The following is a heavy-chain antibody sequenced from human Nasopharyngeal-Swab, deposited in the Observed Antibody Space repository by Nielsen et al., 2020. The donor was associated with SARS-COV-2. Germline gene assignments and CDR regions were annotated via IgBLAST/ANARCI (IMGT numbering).Heavy chain of an antibody. D-gene: IGHD6-13*01. CDR3: APVVSSSSPP. J-gene: IGHJ5*02. Sequence: SVKVSCKASGGTFSSYAISWVRPAPGQGLEWMGGIIPIFGTANYAQKFQGRVTITADESTSTAYMELTSLRSEDTAVYYCAPVVSSSSPPWGQGTLVTVSS. V-gene: IGHV1-69*13. CDR2: IIPIFGTA. CDR1: GGTFSSYA.